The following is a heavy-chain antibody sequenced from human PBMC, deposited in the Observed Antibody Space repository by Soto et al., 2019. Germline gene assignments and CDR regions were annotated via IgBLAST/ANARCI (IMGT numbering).Heavy chain of an antibody. V-gene: IGHV1-3*01. J-gene: IGHJ4*02. CDR1: GYTFTSYA. D-gene: IGHD3-10*01. Sequence: GASVKVSCKASGYTFTSYAMHWVRQAPGQRLEWMGWINAGNGNTKYSQKFQGRVTITRDTSASTAYMELSSLRSEDTAVYYCARDGITMVRGVIGHWGQGTLVTVSS. CDR2: INAGNGNT. CDR3: ARDGITMVRGVIGH.